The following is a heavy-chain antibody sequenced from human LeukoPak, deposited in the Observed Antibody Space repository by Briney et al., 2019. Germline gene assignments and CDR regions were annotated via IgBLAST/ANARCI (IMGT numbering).Heavy chain of an antibody. CDR2: IRSQADGGTA. V-gene: IGHV3-15*01. D-gene: IGHD3-22*01. Sequence: GGSLRLSCAASGFTFSSYAMSWVRQAPGKGLEWVGRIRSQADGGTAGYAAPVKGRFTISRDDSVNTLYLQMNTLKTEDTAAYYCTTAPYYDTAWKTFDIWGQGTMVTVSS. CDR1: GFTFSSYA. CDR3: TTAPYYDTAWKTFDI. J-gene: IGHJ3*02.